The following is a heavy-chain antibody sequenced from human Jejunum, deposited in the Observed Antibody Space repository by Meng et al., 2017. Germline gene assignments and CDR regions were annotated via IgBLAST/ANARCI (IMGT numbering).Heavy chain of an antibody. CDR2: IYHSGRT. V-gene: IGHV4-4*02. Sequence: QGHLHESGPGLVKPSGTLALTGEVSGDSISSTNWWDWLRQPPGKGLEWIGEIYHSGRTNFNPSLESRVTISVDESKNQFSLTLNSVTAADTAVYYCARGVGDIRVGFDYWGQGILVTVSS. CDR3: ARGVGDIRVGFDY. CDR1: GDSISSTNW. D-gene: IGHD5-12*01. J-gene: IGHJ4*02.